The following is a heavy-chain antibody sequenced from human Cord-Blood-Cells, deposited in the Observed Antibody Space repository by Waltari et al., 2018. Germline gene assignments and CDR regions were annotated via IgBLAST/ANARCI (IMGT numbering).Heavy chain of an antibody. CDR2: IYYSGRT. CDR3: ARLVEYSSSWYYFDY. V-gene: IGHV4-59*08. J-gene: IGHJ4*02. D-gene: IGHD6-13*01. Sequence: QVQLQASGPGLVKPSETLSLTCTVSGDSISRYYWSWIRQPPGKGLEWVGYIYYSGRTNYNPSLKSRVTISVDTSKNQFSLKLSSVTAADTAVYYCARLVEYSSSWYYFDYWGQGTLVTVSS. CDR1: GDSISRYY.